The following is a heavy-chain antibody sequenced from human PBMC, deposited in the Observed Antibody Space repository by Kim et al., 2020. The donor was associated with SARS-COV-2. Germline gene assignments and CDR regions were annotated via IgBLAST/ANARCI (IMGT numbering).Heavy chain of an antibody. J-gene: IGHJ3*02. CDR1: GFTFSGYA. D-gene: IGHD3-16*01. Sequence: GGSLRLSCAASGFTFSGYAMTWVRQAPGKGLEWVSTISGSGGTTYYADSVKGRFTFSRDNSKDTLNLQMNSLRAEDTALYYCAKDRAFAWASVSVFAAFDIWGQGTMVTVSS. CDR2: ISGSGGTT. V-gene: IGHV3-23*01. CDR3: AKDRAFAWASVSVFAAFDI.